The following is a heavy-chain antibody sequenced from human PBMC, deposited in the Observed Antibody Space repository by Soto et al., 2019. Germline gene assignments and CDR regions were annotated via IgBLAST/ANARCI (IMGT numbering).Heavy chain of an antibody. Sequence: QVQLQQWGAGLLKPSETLSLTCGVYGGSFSGYYWSWIRQPPGKGLEWIGEINPSGSTNYNPSLTSRVTISVDTSKNQFSLKLSSVTAAYTAVYYCARTASSSVYYYYRDVWGKGTTVTVSS. CDR1: GGSFSGYY. J-gene: IGHJ6*03. CDR2: INPSGST. CDR3: ARTASSSVYYYYRDV. V-gene: IGHV4-34*01. D-gene: IGHD6-6*01.